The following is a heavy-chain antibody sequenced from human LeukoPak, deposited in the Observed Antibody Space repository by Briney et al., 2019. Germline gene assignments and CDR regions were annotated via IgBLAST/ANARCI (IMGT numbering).Heavy chain of an antibody. CDR3: ARAIRTTQGFDY. V-gene: IGHV6-1*01. D-gene: IGHD4-11*01. J-gene: IGHJ4*02. CDR2: TYYRSKWYN. CDR1: GDSGSSNSAA. Sequence: SQTLTLTCAISGDSGSSNSAAWNWIRQSPSRGLEWLGRTYYRSKWYNGYAVSVKSRITINPDTSKNQFSLQLNSVTPEDTAVYYCARAIRTTQGFDYWGQGTLVTVSS.